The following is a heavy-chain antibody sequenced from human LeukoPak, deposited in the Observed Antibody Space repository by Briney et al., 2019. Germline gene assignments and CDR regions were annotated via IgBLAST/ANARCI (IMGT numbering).Heavy chain of an antibody. D-gene: IGHD2-15*01. CDR3: ARDMGSGDPSFDI. Sequence: SETLSLTCAVSGGSISSGGYSWSWIRQPPGKGLEWVGYIYHSGSTYYNPSLKSRVTISVDRSKNQFSLKLSSVTAADTAVYYCARDMGSGDPSFDIWGQGTMVTVSS. J-gene: IGHJ3*02. V-gene: IGHV4-30-2*01. CDR2: IYHSGST. CDR1: GGSISSGGYS.